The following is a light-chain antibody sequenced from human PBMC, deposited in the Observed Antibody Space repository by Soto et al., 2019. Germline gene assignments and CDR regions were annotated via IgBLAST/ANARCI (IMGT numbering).Light chain of an antibody. CDR1: QSVTSTF. V-gene: IGKV3-20*01. J-gene: IGKJ4*01. CDR3: QQYGGSPLT. Sequence: EIVLTQSPGTLSLSPGERATLSCRASQSVTSTFLAWYQQRPGQAPRLLIYDSSSRAAGIPDRFSGSGSGTDCTLTISRLEPEDFAVYYCQQYGGSPLTFGGGTKVEIK. CDR2: DSS.